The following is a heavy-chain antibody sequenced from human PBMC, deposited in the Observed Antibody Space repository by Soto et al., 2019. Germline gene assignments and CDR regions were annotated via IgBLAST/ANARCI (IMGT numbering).Heavy chain of an antibody. J-gene: IGHJ4*02. CDR3: AKDRDYDFWSGYYDS. CDR1: GFTFDDYA. CDR2: INWNSGSI. D-gene: IGHD3-3*01. Sequence: SLRLSCAASGFTFDDYAMHWVRQAPGKGLEWVSGINWNSGSIGYADSVKGRFTISRDNVKNSLYLQMNSLRDEDTALYYCAKDRDYDFWSGYYDSWGQGTLVTVSS. V-gene: IGHV3-9*01.